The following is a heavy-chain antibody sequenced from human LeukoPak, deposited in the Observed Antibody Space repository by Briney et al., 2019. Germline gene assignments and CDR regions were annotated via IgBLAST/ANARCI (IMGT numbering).Heavy chain of an antibody. CDR2: ISGTGDNT. Sequence: GGSLRLSCAASAFSFSNYNMNWVRQAPGKGLEWVSTISGTGDNTYYADSVKSRFTISRDNSKNMLFLQMNSLRAEDTAVYYCARGGAGVYFFDYWGQGILVTVSS. CDR3: ARGGAGVYFFDY. J-gene: IGHJ4*02. D-gene: IGHD6-13*01. CDR1: AFSFSNYN. V-gene: IGHV3-23*01.